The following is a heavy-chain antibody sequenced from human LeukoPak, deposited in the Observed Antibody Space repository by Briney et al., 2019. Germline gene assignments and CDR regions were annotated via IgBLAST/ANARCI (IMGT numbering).Heavy chain of an antibody. J-gene: IGHJ5*02. Sequence: GGSLRLSCTASGFTFSSYAMSWVRQAPGKGLEWVSAISGSGGSTYYADSVKGRFTISRDNSKNTLYLQMNSLRAEDTAVYYCAKAYTVVVPAAMRRFDPWGQGTLVTVSS. CDR2: ISGSGGST. V-gene: IGHV3-23*01. D-gene: IGHD2-2*01. CDR1: GFTFSSYA. CDR3: AKAYTVVVPAAMRRFDP.